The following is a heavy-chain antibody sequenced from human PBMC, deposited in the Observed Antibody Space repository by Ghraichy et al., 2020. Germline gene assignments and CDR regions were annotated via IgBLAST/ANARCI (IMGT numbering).Heavy chain of an antibody. V-gene: IGHV4-4*02. CDR1: GGSISSSNW. J-gene: IGHJ5*02. Sequence: TLSLTCAVSGGSISSSNWWSWVRQPPGKGLEWIGEIYHSGSTNYNPSLKSRVTISVDKSKNQFSLKLSSVTAADTAVYYCARRYGDYGVGGDNWFDPWGQGTLVTVSS. CDR2: IYHSGST. CDR3: ARRYGDYGVGGDNWFDP. D-gene: IGHD4-17*01.